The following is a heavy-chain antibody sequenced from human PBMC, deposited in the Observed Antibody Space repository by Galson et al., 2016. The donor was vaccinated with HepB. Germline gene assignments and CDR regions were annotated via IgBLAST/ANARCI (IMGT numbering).Heavy chain of an antibody. D-gene: IGHD1-1*01. Sequence: SETLSLTCNVSGGSISSNTLWNWVRQPPGKGLEWIGEIRHSGSTHYNPSRRSRVTMSIDTSRNQFSLKLSPVTAADTVVYFCASDSLNDVALDIWGQGTMVTVSS. CDR3: ASDSLNDVALDI. J-gene: IGHJ3*02. CDR1: GGSISSNTL. CDR2: IRHSGST. V-gene: IGHV4-4*02.